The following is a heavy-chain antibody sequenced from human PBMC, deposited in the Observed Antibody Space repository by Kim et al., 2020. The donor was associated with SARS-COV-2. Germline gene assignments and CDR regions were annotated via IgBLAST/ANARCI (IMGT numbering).Heavy chain of an antibody. Sequence: GGSLRLSCEASGFTFSSYSIHWVRQAPGKRLEWLSSITGSGDYIYYADSVKGRFTISRDNAKRSVFLQMSSLRADDTAVYHCVRYYGDHNDGFDFWGQGTMVTVSS. D-gene: IGHD2-21*01. CDR2: ITGSGDYI. CDR1: GFTFSSYS. J-gene: IGHJ3*01. CDR3: VRYYGDHNDGFDF. V-gene: IGHV3-21*01.